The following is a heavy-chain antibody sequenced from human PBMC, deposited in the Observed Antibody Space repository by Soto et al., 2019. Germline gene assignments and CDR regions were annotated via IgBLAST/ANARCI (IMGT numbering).Heavy chain of an antibody. V-gene: IGHV3-11*01. D-gene: IGHD6-6*01. CDR3: ARQAARNYFDF. Sequence: GSLRLSCAASGFTFSTYAMSWIRQAPGKGLEWVSYIDSRGRTISYADSVKGRFTISRDKAKNSLYLQMNSLRAEDTAVYYCARQAARNYFDFWGQGTPVTVSS. J-gene: IGHJ4*02. CDR2: IDSRGRTI. CDR1: GFTFSTYA.